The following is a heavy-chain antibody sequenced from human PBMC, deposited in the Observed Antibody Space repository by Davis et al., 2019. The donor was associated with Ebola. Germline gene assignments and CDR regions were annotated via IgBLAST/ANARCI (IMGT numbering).Heavy chain of an antibody. V-gene: IGHV3-7*03. CDR3: AREAVWRFDP. Sequence: PGGSLRLSCAASGFTFNRYWMSWVRQAPGKGLEWVANIRQDGSEKHYVDSVKGRFTISRDNAKNSLYLQMNSLRAEDTAVYYCAREAVWRFDPWGQGTLVTVSS. CDR1: GFTFNRYW. CDR2: IRQDGSEK. J-gene: IGHJ5*02. D-gene: IGHD3-16*01.